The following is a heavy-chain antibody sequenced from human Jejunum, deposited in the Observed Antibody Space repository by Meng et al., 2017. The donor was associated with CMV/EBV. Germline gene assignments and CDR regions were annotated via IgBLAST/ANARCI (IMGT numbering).Heavy chain of an antibody. D-gene: IGHD3-22*01. CDR1: GYAFTNYG. J-gene: IGHJ4*02. CDR2: ISAYNGNT. CDR3: ARDYYYDRSYYFDY. Sequence: QVQLVQSGSELKKPGGSVKVSCKACGYAFTNYGISWVRQAPGQGLEWMGWISAYNGNTNYAQKLQGRVTMTTDTSTSTAYMEVRSLRSDDTAVYYCARDYYYDRSYYFDYWGQGTLVTVSS. V-gene: IGHV1-18*01.